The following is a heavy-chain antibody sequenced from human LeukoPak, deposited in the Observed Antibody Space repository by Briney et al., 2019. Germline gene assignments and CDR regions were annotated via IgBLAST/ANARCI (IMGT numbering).Heavy chain of an antibody. V-gene: IGHV4-34*01. J-gene: IGHJ6*03. CDR2: INHSGST. CDR1: GGSFSGYY. Sequence: SETLSLTCAVYGGSFSGYYWSWIRQPPGKGLEWIGEINHSGSTNYNPSLKGRVTISVDTSKNQFSLKLSSVTAADTAVYYCASSTDYYMDVWGKGTTVTVSS. CDR3: ASSTDYYMDV.